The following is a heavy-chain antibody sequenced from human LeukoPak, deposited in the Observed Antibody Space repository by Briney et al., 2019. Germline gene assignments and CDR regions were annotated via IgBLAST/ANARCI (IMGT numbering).Heavy chain of an antibody. J-gene: IGHJ4*02. V-gene: IGHV1-69*13. CDR3: ARRRAYSGSYQYYFDY. CDR2: IIPIFGTA. Sequence: GASVKVSCKASGYTFTSYGISWVRQAPGQGLEWMGGIIPIFGTANYAQKFQGRVTITADESTSTAYMELSSLRSEDTAVYYCARRRAYSGSYQYYFDYWGQGTLVTVSS. CDR1: GYTFTSYG. D-gene: IGHD1-26*01.